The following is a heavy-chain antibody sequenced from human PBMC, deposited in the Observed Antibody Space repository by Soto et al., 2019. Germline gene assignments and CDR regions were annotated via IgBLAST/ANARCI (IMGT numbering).Heavy chain of an antibody. J-gene: IGHJ5*02. Sequence: HEPLMQSGAEVKKPGSSLKVSCKASRDTFSGYSIVWVRQAPGRGLEWVGGISPQFGTSTNARKFEGRVTITADESTNTVSMGLTSFISEDTAVDYCGQGDFATTGWLDAWGQGTPVTVSS. D-gene: IGHD3-16*01. CDR2: ISPQFGTS. CDR1: RDTFSGYS. V-gene: IGHV1-69*01. CDR3: GQGDFATTGWLDA.